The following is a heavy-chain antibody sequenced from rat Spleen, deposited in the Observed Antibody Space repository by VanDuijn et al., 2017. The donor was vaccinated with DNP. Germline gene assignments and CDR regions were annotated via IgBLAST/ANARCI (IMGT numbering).Heavy chain of an antibody. CDR3: VRRDGYSGDDWFAY. J-gene: IGHJ3*01. CDR1: GFTFSNYY. CDR2: ITTSGSRT. V-gene: IGHV5-25*01. Sequence: EVQLVESGGGLVQPGRSLKLSCAASGFTFSNYYMAWVRQAPKKGLEWVATITTSGSRTYYPDYVKGRFTISRDHAKSSLYLQMNSLKSEDTAIYYCVRRDGYSGDDWFAYWGQGTLVTVSS. D-gene: IGHD1-1*01.